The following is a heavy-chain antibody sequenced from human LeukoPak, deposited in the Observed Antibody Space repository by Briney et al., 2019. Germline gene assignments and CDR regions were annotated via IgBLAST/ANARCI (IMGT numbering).Heavy chain of an antibody. V-gene: IGHV3-13*04. D-gene: IGHD3-22*01. J-gene: IGHJ3*02. CDR2: IGTAGDT. CDR3: ARATYYYDSSGYSSAFDI. Sequence: GGSLRLSCAATGFTFSSYDMHWVRQATGKGLEWVSAIGTAGDTYYPGSVKGRFTISRENGKNSLYLQMNSLRAGDTAVYYCARATYYYDSSGYSSAFDIWGQGTMVTVSS. CDR1: GFTFSSYD.